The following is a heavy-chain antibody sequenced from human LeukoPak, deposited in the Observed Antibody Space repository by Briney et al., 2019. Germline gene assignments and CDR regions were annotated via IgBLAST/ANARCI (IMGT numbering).Heavy chain of an antibody. D-gene: IGHD3-10*01. J-gene: IGHJ6*02. CDR2: INPSGGST. Sequence: GAPVKVSCKASGYTFTSYYMHWVRQAPGQGLEWMGIINPSGGSTSYAQKFQGRVTMTRDTSTSTVYMELSSLRSEDTAVYYCASPYGSGSYQYYGMDVWGQATTVTVSS. CDR1: GYTFTSYY. V-gene: IGHV1-46*01. CDR3: ASPYGSGSYQYYGMDV.